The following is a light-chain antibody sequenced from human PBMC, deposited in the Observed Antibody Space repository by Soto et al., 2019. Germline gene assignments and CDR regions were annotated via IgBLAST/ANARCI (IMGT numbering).Light chain of an antibody. J-gene: IGKJ1*01. V-gene: IGKV1-5*03. CDR2: KAS. Sequence: DIQMTQSPSTLSASVGDRVTITCRAGQSISSWLAWYQQKPGKAPKLLIYKASSLESGVPSRFSGSGSGTEFTLTIRSLQPDDFATYYCQQYNSYSRTFGQGTKVEIK. CDR1: QSISSW. CDR3: QQYNSYSRT.